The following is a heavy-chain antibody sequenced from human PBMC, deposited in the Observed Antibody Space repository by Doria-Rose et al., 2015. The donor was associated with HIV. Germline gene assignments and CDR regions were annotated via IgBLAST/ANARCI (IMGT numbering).Heavy chain of an antibody. CDR3: AQDLYGYGTNWLDP. CDR2: IVIGGYIT. CDR1: GFTFSNYA. V-gene: IGHV3-23*01. J-gene: IGHJ5*02. Sequence: LVQPGGSLRLSCAASGFTFSNYAMAWVRQPPGKGLEWVSGIVIGGYITNYADSVKGRFTISRDNSKNTLYLQMNSLRAGDTAVYYCAQDLYGYGTNWLDP. D-gene: IGHD5-18*01.